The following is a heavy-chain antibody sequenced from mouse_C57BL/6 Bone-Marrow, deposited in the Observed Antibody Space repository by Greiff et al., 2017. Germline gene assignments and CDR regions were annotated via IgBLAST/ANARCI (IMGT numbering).Heavy chain of an antibody. CDR2: IRVKSDNYAT. CDR1: GFTFSNYW. V-gene: IGHV6-3*01. CDR3: THSNYYLWFAY. J-gene: IGHJ3*01. D-gene: IGHD2-5*01. Sequence: EVKLEESGGGLVQPGGSMKLSCVASGFTFSNYWMNWVRQSPEKGLEWVAQIRVKSDNYATHYAGSVKGRFTISRDDSNSSVYLQMNNLRAENTGIYYCTHSNYYLWFAYWGQGTLVTVSA.